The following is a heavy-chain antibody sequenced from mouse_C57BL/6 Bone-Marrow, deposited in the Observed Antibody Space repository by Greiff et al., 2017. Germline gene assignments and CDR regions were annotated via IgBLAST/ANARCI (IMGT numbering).Heavy chain of an antibody. D-gene: IGHD1-1*01. CDR1: GFNIKDDY. CDR3: TTDYYYGSRGAMDY. V-gene: IGHV14-4*01. J-gene: IGHJ4*01. CDR2: IDPENGDT. Sequence: EVQLQQSGAELVRPGASVKLSCTASGFNIKDDYMHWVKQRPEQGLAWIGWIDPENGDTEYASKFQGKATITAYTSSNTAYLQLSSLTSEDTAVYDCTTDYYYGSRGAMDYWGQGTSVTVSS.